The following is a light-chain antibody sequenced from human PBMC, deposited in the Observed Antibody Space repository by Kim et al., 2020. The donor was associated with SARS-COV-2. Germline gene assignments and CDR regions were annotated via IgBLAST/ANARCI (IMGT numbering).Light chain of an antibody. CDR1: SSGVGYYNS. CDR3: NSHTTSSTYV. J-gene: IGLJ1*01. Sequence: PSITISCTGTSSGVGYYNSVSWYQQHPGKAPKLIMYDVSERASGVSNRFSGSQSGNTASLTISGLRAEDEADYYCNSHTTSSTYVFGSGTKVTVL. CDR2: DVS. V-gene: IGLV2-14*04.